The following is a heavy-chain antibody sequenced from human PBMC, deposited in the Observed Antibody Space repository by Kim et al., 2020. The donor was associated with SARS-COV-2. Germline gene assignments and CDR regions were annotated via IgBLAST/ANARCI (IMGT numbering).Heavy chain of an antibody. V-gene: IGHV3-33*06. J-gene: IGHJ6*02. CDR2: IWYDGSNK. Sequence: GGSLRLSCAASGFTFSSYAMHWVRQAPGKGLEWVAVIWYDGSNKYYADSVKGRFTISRDNSKNTLYLQMNSLRAEDTAVYYCAKLEEGYSYGLKYYYYGMDVWGQGTTVTVSS. CDR1: GFTFSSYA. CDR3: AKLEEGYSYGLKYYYYGMDV. D-gene: IGHD5-18*01.